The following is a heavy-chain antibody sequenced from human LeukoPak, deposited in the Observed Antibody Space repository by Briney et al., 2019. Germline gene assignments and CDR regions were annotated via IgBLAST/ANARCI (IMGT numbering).Heavy chain of an antibody. CDR1: GYTFTSYG. CDR2: ISAYNGNT. V-gene: IGHV1-18*01. J-gene: IGHJ6*03. CDR3: ARDGSDYGDYVFYYYYMDV. Sequence: GASVKVSCKASGYTFTSYGISWVRQAPGQGLEWMGWISAYNGNTNYAQKLQGRVTMTTDTSTSTAYMELRSLRSDDTAVYYCARDGSDYGDYVFYYYYMDVWGKGTTVTISS. D-gene: IGHD4-17*01.